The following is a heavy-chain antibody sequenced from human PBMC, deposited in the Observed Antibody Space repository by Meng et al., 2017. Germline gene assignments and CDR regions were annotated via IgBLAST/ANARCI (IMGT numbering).Heavy chain of an antibody. D-gene: IGHD3-3*01. CDR3: AKDQRLRFLESTGAFDI. J-gene: IGHJ3*02. CDR1: GFTFSSYA. V-gene: IGHV3-30*04. CDR2: ISYDGSNK. Sequence: GESLKISCAASGFTFSSYAMHRVRQAPGKGLEWVAVISYDGSNKYYADSVKGRFTISRVNTKNTLYLQMNSLRAEDTAVYYFAKDQRLRFLESTGAFDIWGQGTMVTVSS.